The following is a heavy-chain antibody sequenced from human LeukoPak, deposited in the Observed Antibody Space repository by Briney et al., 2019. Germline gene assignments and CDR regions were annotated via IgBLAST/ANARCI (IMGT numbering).Heavy chain of an antibody. V-gene: IGHV4-39*07. J-gene: IGHJ5*02. CDR1: GGSIRSSSYF. CDR2: ISYTGTT. Sequence: SETLSLTCTVSGGSIRSSSYFWGWIRQPPGKGLEWIGSISYTGTTYYYPSLKSRVTMSVDTSKTQFSLKLSSVTAADTAVYYCARSFIVAAGTVGWFDPWGQGTLVTVSS. D-gene: IGHD6-13*01. CDR3: ARSFIVAAGTVGWFDP.